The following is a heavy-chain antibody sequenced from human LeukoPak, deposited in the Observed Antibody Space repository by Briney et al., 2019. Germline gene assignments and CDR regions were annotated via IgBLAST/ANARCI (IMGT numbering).Heavy chain of an antibody. D-gene: IGHD3-22*01. J-gene: IGHJ4*02. Sequence: GSLRLSCAASGFTFSSYEMNWVRQPPGKGLEWIGSIYYSGSTYYNPSLKSRVTISVDTSKNQFSLKLSSVTAADTAVYYCARRHDYYDSSGYYSNFDYWGQGTLVTVSS. CDR3: ARRHDYYDSSGYYSNFDY. CDR1: GFTFSSYE. V-gene: IGHV4-39*01. CDR2: IYYSGST.